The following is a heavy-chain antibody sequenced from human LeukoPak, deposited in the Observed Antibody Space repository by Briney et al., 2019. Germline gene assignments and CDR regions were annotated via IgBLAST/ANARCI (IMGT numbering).Heavy chain of an antibody. V-gene: IGHV4-34*01. CDR3: ARVGRYSNNY. CDR2: INHSGST. D-gene: IGHD4-11*01. J-gene: IGHJ4*02. CDR1: GGSFSGYY. Sequence: SETLSLTCAVYGGSFSGYYWSWIRQPPGKGLEWIGEINHSGSTNYNPSLKSRVTISVDTSKNQFSLKLSSVTAADTAVYYCARVGRYSNNYWGQGTLVTVSS.